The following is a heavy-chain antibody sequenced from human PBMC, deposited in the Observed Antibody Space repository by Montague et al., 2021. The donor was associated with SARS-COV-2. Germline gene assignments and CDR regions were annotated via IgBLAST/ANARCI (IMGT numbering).Heavy chain of an antibody. V-gene: IGHV3-9*01. J-gene: IGHJ6*02. CDR1: GFTFDDYA. Sequence: SLRLSCAASGFTFDDYAMHWVRQAPGKGLEWVSGISWSSGSIGYADSVKGRFTISRDNAKNSLYLQMNSLRAEDTALYYCARAAEDIVVVPAAMGPQYYYYGMDVWGQGTTVTVSS. CDR3: ARAAEDIVVVPAAMGPQYYYYGMDV. D-gene: IGHD2-2*01. CDR2: ISWSSGSI.